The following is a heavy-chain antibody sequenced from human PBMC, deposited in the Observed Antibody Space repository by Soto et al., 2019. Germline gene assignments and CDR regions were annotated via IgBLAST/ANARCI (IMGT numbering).Heavy chain of an antibody. CDR3: AKTRGAMIYAISVYGMDV. V-gene: IGHV3-23*01. CDR2: LSGSADST. Sequence: EVQLLESGGGFIHPGGSLRLSCAASGFSFSSFAMNWVRQAPGKGLEWVSSLSGSADSTFYADSVKGRFTISRDNSKSTLYLQINSLRAEDTAVYYCAKTRGAMIYAISVYGMDVWGQGTTVTVSS. J-gene: IGHJ6*02. CDR1: GFSFSSFA. D-gene: IGHD2-8*01.